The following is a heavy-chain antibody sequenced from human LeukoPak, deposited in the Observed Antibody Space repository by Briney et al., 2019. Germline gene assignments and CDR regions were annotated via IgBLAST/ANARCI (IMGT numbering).Heavy chain of an antibody. D-gene: IGHD3-10*01. CDR1: GFTFNTYN. J-gene: IGHJ4*02. CDR3: ARDGSRGYDMDY. CDR2: ISSRSDVI. V-gene: IGHV3-48*01. Sequence: GGSLRLSCAASGFTFNTYNMDWVRQALGKGLEWVSYISSRSDVIYYADSAKGRFTISRDNVKNSLYLQMNSLRAEDTAVYYCARDGSRGYDMDYWGQGTLVTVSS.